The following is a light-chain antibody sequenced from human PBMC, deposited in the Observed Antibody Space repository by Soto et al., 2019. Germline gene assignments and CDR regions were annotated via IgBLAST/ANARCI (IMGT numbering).Light chain of an antibody. CDR3: KSYAGSNTYV. J-gene: IGLJ1*01. V-gene: IGLV2-8*01. CDR1: KNDIGVYDF. Sequence: QSALTQPPSASGSPGQSVTISCTGTKNDIGVYDFVSWYQHHPGKAPRLIIYEVVQRPSGVPDPFSGSKSGNTASLTVSGLQAADEADYFCKSYAGSNTYVFGSGTKLTVL. CDR2: EVV.